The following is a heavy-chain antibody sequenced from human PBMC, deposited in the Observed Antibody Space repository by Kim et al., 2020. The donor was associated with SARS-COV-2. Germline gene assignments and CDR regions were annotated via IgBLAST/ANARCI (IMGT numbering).Heavy chain of an antibody. D-gene: IGHD3-3*01. CDR3: ARDREGEWTFDY. V-gene: IGHV1-46*01. CDR2: ITPSSGYT. CDR1: GYTFTSNH. Sequence: ASVKVSCKASGYTFTSNHMHWVRQAPGQGLEWMGMITPSSGYTTYAQKFQGSVTMTTDTSTSTVCIELSSLRSEDTAVYYCARDREGEWTFDYWGQGTLVTVSS. J-gene: IGHJ4*02.